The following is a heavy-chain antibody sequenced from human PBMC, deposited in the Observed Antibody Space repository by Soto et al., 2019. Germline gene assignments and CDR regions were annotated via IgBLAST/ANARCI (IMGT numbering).Heavy chain of an antibody. J-gene: IGHJ5*02. V-gene: IGHV1-69*06. CDR1: GSTFSSYA. Sequence: QVQLVQSGAEVKKPGSSVKVSCKASGSTFSSYAISWVRQAPGQGLEWMGGVIPIFGTANYAQKFQGRVTITADKSTSTAYMELSSLRSEDTAVYYWARGGVSYCSSTSCPEGFDPWGQGTLVTVSS. CDR3: ARGGVSYCSSTSCPEGFDP. D-gene: IGHD2-2*01. CDR2: VIPIFGTA.